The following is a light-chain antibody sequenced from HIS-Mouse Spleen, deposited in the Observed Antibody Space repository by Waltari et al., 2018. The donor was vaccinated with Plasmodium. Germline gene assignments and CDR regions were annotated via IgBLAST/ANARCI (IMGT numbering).Light chain of an antibody. CDR1: QSVSSN. V-gene: IGKV3-15*01. CDR2: GSS. CDR3: QQYNNWPPWT. J-gene: IGKJ1*01. Sequence: EIVMTQSPATLSVSPGERATLSCRASQSVSSNLAWYQQNPGQAPRLLIYGSSTRATGIPARFSGSGSGTAFTLTISCMQSEDFAVEYCQQYNNWPPWTGGQWTKVEIK.